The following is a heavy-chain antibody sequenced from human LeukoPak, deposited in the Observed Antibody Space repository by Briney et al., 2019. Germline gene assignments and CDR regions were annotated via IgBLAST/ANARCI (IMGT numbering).Heavy chain of an antibody. V-gene: IGHV3-74*01. CDR2: INSDGSST. Sequence: PGGSLRLSCAASGFTFSSYWMHWVRQPPGKGQVCVSRINSDGSSTSYADSVKGRFTVSRDNAKNTLYLQMNSLRAEDTAVYYCARGRSYSGSAYFDYWGQGTLVTVSS. CDR3: ARGRSYSGSAYFDY. J-gene: IGHJ4*02. D-gene: IGHD1-26*01. CDR1: GFTFSSYW.